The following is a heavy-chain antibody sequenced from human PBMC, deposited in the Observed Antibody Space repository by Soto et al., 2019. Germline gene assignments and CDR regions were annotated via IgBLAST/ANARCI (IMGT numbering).Heavy chain of an antibody. CDR2: IYHSGST. Sequence: SETLSLTCAVSGGSISSGAYSWSWIRQPPGKGLEWVGYIYHSGSTYYNPSLKSRVTISVDKSKNQFSLNLSSVTAADTAVYYCARDQNGSGNYYTRYFDYWGQGTLVTVS. J-gene: IGHJ4*02. V-gene: IGHV4-30-2*01. D-gene: IGHD3-10*01. CDR1: GGSISSGAYS. CDR3: ARDQNGSGNYYTRYFDY.